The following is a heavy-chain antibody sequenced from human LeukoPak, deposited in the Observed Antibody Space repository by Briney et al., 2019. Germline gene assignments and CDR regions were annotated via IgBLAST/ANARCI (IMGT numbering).Heavy chain of an antibody. CDR1: GGSISSYY. CDR3: ARGGESYYYDSSGYYY. CDR2: IYYSGST. V-gene: IGHV4-59*01. D-gene: IGHD3-22*01. Sequence: SETLSLTCTVSGGSISSYYWSWIRQPPGKGLEWIGYIYYSGSTNYNPSLKSRVTISVDTSKNQFSLKLSSVTAADTAVYYCARGGESYYYDSSGYYYWGQGTLVTVSS. J-gene: IGHJ4*02.